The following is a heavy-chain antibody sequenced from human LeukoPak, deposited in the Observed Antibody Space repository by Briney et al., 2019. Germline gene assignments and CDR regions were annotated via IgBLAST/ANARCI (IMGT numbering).Heavy chain of an antibody. D-gene: IGHD6-13*01. CDR2: IDHSGRT. CDR3: ARKSIVTAGRKPYDF. V-gene: IGHV4-34*01. Sequence: SETLSLTCAVYGGSFSGYYWSWIRQPPGKGLEWIGEIDHSGRTNSNASLKSRVTISVDMSKNQFSLRLSSVTAADTAVYYCARKSIVTAGRKPYDFWDQGTLVTVSP. J-gene: IGHJ4*02. CDR1: GGSFSGYY.